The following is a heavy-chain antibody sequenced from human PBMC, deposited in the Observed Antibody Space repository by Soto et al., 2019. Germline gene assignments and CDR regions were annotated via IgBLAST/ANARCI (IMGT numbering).Heavy chain of an antibody. D-gene: IGHD3-3*01. V-gene: IGHV3-48*02. CDR2: ISSSSSTI. CDR1: GFTFSSFS. CDR3: ARGASNYDFWSGYPEVSYGMDV. J-gene: IGHJ6*02. Sequence: EVQLVESGGGLVQPGGSLRLSCAASGFTFSSFSMNWVRQAPGKGLEWVSYISSSSSTIYYADSVKGRFTISRDNAKNSLYLQMNSLRDEYTAVYYCARGASNYDFWSGYPEVSYGMDVWGQGTTVTVSS.